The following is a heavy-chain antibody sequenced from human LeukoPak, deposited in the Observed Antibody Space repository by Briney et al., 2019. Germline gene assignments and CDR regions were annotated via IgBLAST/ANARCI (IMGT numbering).Heavy chain of an antibody. D-gene: IGHD7-27*01. Sequence: GGSLRLSCAASGFTFSSYGMSWVRQAPGKGLEWVSAVTSGRSTYYADSVKGRFTISRDNAKNSLYLQMNSLRAEDTAVYYCARDRVELGWGAFEIWGQGTMVTVSS. V-gene: IGHV3-23*01. CDR1: GFTFSSYG. J-gene: IGHJ3*02. CDR3: ARDRVELGWGAFEI. CDR2: VTSGRST.